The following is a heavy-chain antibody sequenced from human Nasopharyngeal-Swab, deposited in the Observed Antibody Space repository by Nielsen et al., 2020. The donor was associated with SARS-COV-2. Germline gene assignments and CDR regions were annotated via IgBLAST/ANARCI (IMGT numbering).Heavy chain of an antibody. Sequence: GGSLRLSCAASRFNFSIYSMNWARQAPGKGLEWVSSISSSSSYIYYADSVKGRFTISRDNAKNSLYLQMNSLRAEDTAVYYCARDGLDYDFWSAYFMDVWGQGTTVTVSS. CDR3: ARDGLDYDFWSAYFMDV. CDR1: RFNFSIYS. CDR2: ISSSSSYI. J-gene: IGHJ6*02. D-gene: IGHD3-3*01. V-gene: IGHV3-21*01.